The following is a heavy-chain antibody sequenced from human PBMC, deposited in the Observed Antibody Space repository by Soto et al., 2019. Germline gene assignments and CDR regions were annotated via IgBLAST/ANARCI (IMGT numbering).Heavy chain of an antibody. Sequence: ASVKVSFKASGYAMPSYGISWVRQAPGQGLEWMGWIIAYNGNTNYAQKLQGRVTMTTDTSTSTAYLELRSLRSDDTAVYYCARAKGEYAGSGYLAWGQGTLVTVSS. V-gene: IGHV1-18*04. CDR3: ARAKGEYAGSGYLA. D-gene: IGHD3-22*01. CDR1: GYAMPSYG. J-gene: IGHJ5*02. CDR2: IIAYNGNT.